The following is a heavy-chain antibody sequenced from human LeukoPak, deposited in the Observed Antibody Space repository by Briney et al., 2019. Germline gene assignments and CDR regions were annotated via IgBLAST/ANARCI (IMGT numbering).Heavy chain of an antibody. CDR3: AKVQMGTGRTFDF. V-gene: IGHV3-23*01. Sequence: GGSLRLSCAASGFTFSNYAMSWVRQAPGKGLEWVSSIDGTGDKRYYADSVKGRFTISRDNSKNTLYLQVNGLRAEDTAAYYCAKVQMGTGRTFDFWGQGTLVTVSS. CDR1: GFTFSNYA. D-gene: IGHD5-24*01. CDR2: IDGTGDKR. J-gene: IGHJ4*02.